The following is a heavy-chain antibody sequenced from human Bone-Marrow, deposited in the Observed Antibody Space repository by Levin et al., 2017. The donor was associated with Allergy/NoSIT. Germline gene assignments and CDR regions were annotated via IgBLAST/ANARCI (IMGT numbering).Heavy chain of an antibody. D-gene: IGHD3-16*01. CDR2: INTAGIT. CDR3: AREGLEGLDAFDA. J-gene: IGHJ3*01. Sequence: GESLKISCAASGFTFSGHNMHWVRQVPGKSPEWVSVINTAGITDYSYSVKGRFTISRDNAKNTFYLQMNSLRAGDTAVYYCAREGLEGLDAFDAWGRGTMVTVSS. CDR1: GFTFSGHN. V-gene: IGHV3-13*04.